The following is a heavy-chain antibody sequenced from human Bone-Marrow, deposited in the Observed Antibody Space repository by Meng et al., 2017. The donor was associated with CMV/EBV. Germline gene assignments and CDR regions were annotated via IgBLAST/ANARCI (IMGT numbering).Heavy chain of an antibody. CDR3: ARAGWWEPRKYYFDY. CDR2: SSAYNGNR. D-gene: IGHD1-26*01. V-gene: IGHV1-18*01. J-gene: IGHJ4*02. Sequence: SGYWCTIYGISWMRQAPGQGLEWMGWSSAYNGNRNYAQKLKGRVTMTTDTATSTAYMELRSLRSDDTAVYYCARAGWWEPRKYYFDYWGQGTLVTVSS. CDR1: GYWCTIYG.